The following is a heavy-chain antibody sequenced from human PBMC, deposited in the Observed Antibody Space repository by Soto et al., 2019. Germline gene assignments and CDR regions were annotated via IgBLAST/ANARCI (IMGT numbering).Heavy chain of an antibody. J-gene: IGHJ6*02. Sequence: GGSLRLSCAASGFTVSSDYMSWFRQAPGKGLEWVSVIYAGGSTYYVDSVKGRFTISRDNAKNSLYLQMNSLRAEDTAVYYCARGSRTRGYSYSLDVWGQGTTVTVSS. V-gene: IGHV3-53*01. CDR2: IYAGGST. CDR1: GFTVSSDY. CDR3: ARGSRTRGYSYSLDV. D-gene: IGHD5-18*01.